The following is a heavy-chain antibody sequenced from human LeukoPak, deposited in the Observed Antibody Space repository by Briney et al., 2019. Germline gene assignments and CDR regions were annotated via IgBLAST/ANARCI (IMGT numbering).Heavy chain of an antibody. J-gene: IGHJ4*02. CDR3: ARDGFGTGSN. Sequence: GGSLRLSCAASGLTFGNYWMDWVRQAPGKGLEWVANIKQDGSEKNYVDSVKGRFIISRDNAKNSLYLQMNTLRADDTAVYYCARDGFGTGSNWGQGTLVTVSS. CDR2: IKQDGSEK. V-gene: IGHV3-7*03. D-gene: IGHD3-16*01. CDR1: GLTFGNYW.